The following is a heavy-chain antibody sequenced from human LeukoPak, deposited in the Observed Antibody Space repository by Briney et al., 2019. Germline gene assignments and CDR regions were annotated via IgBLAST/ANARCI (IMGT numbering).Heavy chain of an antibody. V-gene: IGHV3-7*01. J-gene: IGHJ4*02. D-gene: IGHD2-15*01. Sequence: GGSLRLSCAASGFTFSSYWMSWVRQAPGKGLEWVANIKQDGSEKYYVDSVKGRFTISRDNAKNSLYLQMNSLRAEDTAVYYCARDRLWREIYYFDYWGQGTLVTVSS. CDR3: ARDRLWREIYYFDY. CDR2: IKQDGSEK. CDR1: GFTFSSYW.